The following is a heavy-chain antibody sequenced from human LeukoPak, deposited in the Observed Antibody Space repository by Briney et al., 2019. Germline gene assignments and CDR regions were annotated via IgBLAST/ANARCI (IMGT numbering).Heavy chain of an antibody. CDR3: ARDHDGAFDY. J-gene: IGHJ4*02. V-gene: IGHV4-31*03. D-gene: IGHD3-16*01. CDR2: IYYSGST. CDR1: GGSINSGGYY. Sequence: SQTLSLTCTVSGGSINSGGYYWSWIRQHPGKGLEWIGYIYYSGSTYYNPSLKSRITVSVDTSKNQFSLKLSSVTAADTAVYYCARDHDGAFDYWGQGILDTVSS.